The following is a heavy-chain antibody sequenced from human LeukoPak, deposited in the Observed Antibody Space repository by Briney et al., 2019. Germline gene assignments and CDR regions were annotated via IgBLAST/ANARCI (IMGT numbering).Heavy chain of an antibody. Sequence: PSETLSLTCTVSGGSISSSNFYWGWIRQSPGKGLEWIGSIYYSGSTYYNASLKSRVTISVDTSKNQFSLRLSSVTATDTAVCYCARRRGVYYFDYWGQGTLVTVSS. V-gene: IGHV4-39*01. CDR2: IYYSGST. CDR3: ARRRGVYYFDY. J-gene: IGHJ4*02. D-gene: IGHD3-10*01. CDR1: GGSISSSNFY.